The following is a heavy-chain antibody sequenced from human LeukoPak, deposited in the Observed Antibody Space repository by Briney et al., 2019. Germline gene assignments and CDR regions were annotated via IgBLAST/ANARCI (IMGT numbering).Heavy chain of an antibody. CDR1: GGSISSSSYY. D-gene: IGHD3-10*01. CDR2: IYYSGST. Sequence: SETLSLTCTVSGGSISSSSYYWGWIRQPPGKGLEWIGSIYYSGSTYYNPSLKSRVTISVDTSKNQFALKLSSVTAADTAVYYCARESSPYYYGSGTLDYWGQGTLVTVSS. J-gene: IGHJ4*02. V-gene: IGHV4-39*06. CDR3: ARESSPYYYGSGTLDY.